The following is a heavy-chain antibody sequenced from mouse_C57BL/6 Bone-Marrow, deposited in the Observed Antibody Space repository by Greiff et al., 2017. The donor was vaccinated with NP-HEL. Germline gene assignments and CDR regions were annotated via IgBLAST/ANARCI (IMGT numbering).Heavy chain of an antibody. Sequence: QVQLKQSGAELAKPGASVKLSCKASGYTFTSYWMHWVKQRPGQGLEWIGYINPSSGYTKYNQKFKDKATLTADKSSSTAYMQLSSLTYEDSAVYYCARGPTVAPWYFDVWGTGTTVTVSS. D-gene: IGHD1-1*01. CDR3: ARGPTVAPWYFDV. CDR1: GYTFTSYW. J-gene: IGHJ1*03. CDR2: INPSSGYT. V-gene: IGHV1-7*01.